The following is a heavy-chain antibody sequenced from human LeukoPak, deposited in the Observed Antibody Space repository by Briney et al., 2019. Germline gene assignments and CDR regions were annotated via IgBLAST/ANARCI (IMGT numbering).Heavy chain of an antibody. Sequence: AGGSLRLSCAASGFSCSGDWMTWARQAPGKGLEWVANIKKDGSEKYYVDSVKGRFTISRDNAKNSLYLQMHSLRVEDTALYYCARGYGLDVWGQGTTVTVSS. CDR2: IKKDGSEK. J-gene: IGHJ6*02. CDR3: ARGYGLDV. V-gene: IGHV3-7*04. CDR1: GFSCSGDW.